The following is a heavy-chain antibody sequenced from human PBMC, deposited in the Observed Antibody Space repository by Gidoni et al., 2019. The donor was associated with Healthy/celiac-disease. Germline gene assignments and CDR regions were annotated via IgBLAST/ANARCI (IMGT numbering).Heavy chain of an antibody. D-gene: IGHD3-3*01. J-gene: IGHJ4*02. V-gene: IGHV3-23*01. CDR3: ANRGIAPLESFDY. CDR2: ISGSGGST. Sequence: VQLLESGGGVVYPGGSLRLSCAAPGFPFSRYAMGWVRQAPGKGLEWVSAISGSGGSTYYADSVKGRFTISRDNSKNTLYLQMNSLRAEDTAVYYCANRGIAPLESFDYWGQGTLVTVSS. CDR1: GFPFSRYA.